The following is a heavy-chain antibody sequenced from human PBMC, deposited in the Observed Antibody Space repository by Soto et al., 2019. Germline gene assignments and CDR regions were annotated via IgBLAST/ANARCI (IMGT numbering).Heavy chain of an antibody. V-gene: IGHV4-59*01. CDR2: IYYSGST. CDR3: ARSGSSSSYYYYGMDV. J-gene: IGHJ6*02. Sequence: SETLSLTCTVSGGSISSYYWSWIRQPPGKGLEWIGYIYYSGSTNYNPSLKSRVTISVDTSKNQFSLKLSSVTAADTAVYYCARSGSSSSYYYYGMDVWGQGTTVTVSS. CDR1: GGSISSYY. D-gene: IGHD6-6*01.